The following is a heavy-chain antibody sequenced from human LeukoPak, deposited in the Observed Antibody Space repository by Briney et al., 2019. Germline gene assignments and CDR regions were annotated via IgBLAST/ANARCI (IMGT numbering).Heavy chain of an antibody. V-gene: IGHV1-69*01. Sequence: SVTVSCKASGGTLSSYAISWVRQAPGQGLEWMGGIIPIFGTANYAQKFQGRVTITADESTSTAYMELSSLRSEDTAVYYCTTGTTGYYFDYWGQGTLVTVSS. J-gene: IGHJ4*02. CDR3: TTGTTGYYFDY. D-gene: IGHD1-1*01. CDR1: GGTLSSYA. CDR2: IIPIFGTA.